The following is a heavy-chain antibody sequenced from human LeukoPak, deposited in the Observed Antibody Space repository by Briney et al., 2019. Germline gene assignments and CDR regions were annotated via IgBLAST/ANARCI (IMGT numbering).Heavy chain of an antibody. CDR1: GFTFSDYY. CDR2: TSSSSSYT. Sequence: PGGSLRLSCAASGFTFSDYYISWIRQAPGKGLEWVSYTSSSSSYTNYADSVKGRFTISRDNAKNSLYLQMNSLRAEDTAVYYCARAVTNYDILTGYYMDYFDYWGQGTLVTVSS. D-gene: IGHD3-9*01. V-gene: IGHV3-11*05. CDR3: ARAVTNYDILTGYYMDYFDY. J-gene: IGHJ4*02.